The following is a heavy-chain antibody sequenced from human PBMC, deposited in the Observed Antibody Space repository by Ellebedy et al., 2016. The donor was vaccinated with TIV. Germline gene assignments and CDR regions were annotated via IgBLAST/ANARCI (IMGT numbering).Heavy chain of an antibody. CDR3: ARGACSGGSCYLGYYYYYGMDV. CDR1: GYTFTSYD. D-gene: IGHD2-15*01. Sequence: ASVKVSCXASGYTFTSYDINWVRQATGQGLEWMGWMNPNSGNTGYAQKFQGRVTMTRNTPISTAYMELSSLRSEDTAVYYCARGACSGGSCYLGYYYYYGMDVWGQGTTVTVSS. V-gene: IGHV1-8*01. J-gene: IGHJ6*02. CDR2: MNPNSGNT.